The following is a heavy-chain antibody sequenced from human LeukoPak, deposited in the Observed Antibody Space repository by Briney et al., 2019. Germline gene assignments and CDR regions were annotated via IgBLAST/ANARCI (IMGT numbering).Heavy chain of an antibody. Sequence: SETLSLTCAVYGGSFSGYYWSWIRQPPRKGLEWIGEINHSGSTNYNPPLKSRVTISVDTSKNQFSLKLSSVTAADTAVYYCASVARFLDWGQGTLVTVSS. CDR3: ASVARFLD. CDR1: GGSFSGYY. V-gene: IGHV4-34*01. D-gene: IGHD3-3*01. J-gene: IGHJ4*02. CDR2: INHSGST.